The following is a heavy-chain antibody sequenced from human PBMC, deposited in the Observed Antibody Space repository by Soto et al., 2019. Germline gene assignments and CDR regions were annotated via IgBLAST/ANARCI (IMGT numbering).Heavy chain of an antibody. Sequence: PSETLSLTCTVSGGSISSYYWSWIRQPPGKGLEWIGYIYYSGRTNYNTSLKSRVTISVDTSKNQFSLKLSSVTAADTAVDYCARGGELTNYYGMDVWGQGTTVTVSS. J-gene: IGHJ6*02. CDR3: ARGGELTNYYGMDV. V-gene: IGHV4-59*01. CDR2: IYYSGRT. D-gene: IGHD1-26*01. CDR1: GGSISSYY.